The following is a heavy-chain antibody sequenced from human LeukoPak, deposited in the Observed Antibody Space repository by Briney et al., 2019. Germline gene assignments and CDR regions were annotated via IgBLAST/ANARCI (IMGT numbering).Heavy chain of an antibody. D-gene: IGHD2-8*01. CDR3: ARDGDRNIVLMVYADELDY. CDR2: ISSSSSYI. Sequence: GGSLRLSCAASGFTFSSYSMNWVRQAPGKGLEWVSSISSSSSYIYYADSVKGRFTISRDNAKNSLYLQMNSLRAEDTAVYYCARDGDRNIVLMVYADELDYWGQGTLVTVSS. V-gene: IGHV3-21*01. J-gene: IGHJ4*02. CDR1: GFTFSSYS.